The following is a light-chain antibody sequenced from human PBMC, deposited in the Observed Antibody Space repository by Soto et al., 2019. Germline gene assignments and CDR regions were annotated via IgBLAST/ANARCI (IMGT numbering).Light chain of an antibody. CDR3: QQYDDWSIT. V-gene: IGKV3D-20*01. Sequence: IVLPQSQVTLSLSPGARATLYCVARQRVSGCFLAWYQQKPGLAPRLILYDTSFRATGIPDRFSGSGSGTDFTLTINRVEPEDFAIYYCQQYDDWSITFGQGTRLEV. CDR1: QRVSGCF. CDR2: DTS. J-gene: IGKJ5*01.